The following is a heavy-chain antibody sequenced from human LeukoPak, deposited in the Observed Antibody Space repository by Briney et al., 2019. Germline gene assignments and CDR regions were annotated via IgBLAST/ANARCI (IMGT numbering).Heavy chain of an antibody. D-gene: IGHD3-10*01. CDR3: ARDYSDSGSYSDY. V-gene: IGHV1-18*01. J-gene: IGHJ4*02. CDR1: GYTFTRYG. CDR2: ISAYNGNT. Sequence: ASVKVSCKASGYTFTRYGISGVRQAPGQELEGMGWISAYNGNTNYAQKLLGRVTMTSDTSTSTAYMELSSLRSDDTAVYFCARDYSDSGSYSDYWGQGTLVTVSS.